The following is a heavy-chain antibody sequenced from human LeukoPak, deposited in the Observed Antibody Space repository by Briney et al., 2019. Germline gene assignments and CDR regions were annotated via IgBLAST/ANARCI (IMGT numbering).Heavy chain of an antibody. CDR3: ARVGDYPNWFDP. J-gene: IGHJ5*02. Sequence: SETLSLTCTVSGYSISSGYYWGWIRQPPGKGLEWIGSIYHSGSTYYNPSLKSRVTISVDTSKNQFSLKLSSVTAADTAVYYCARVGDYPNWFDPWGQGTLVTVSS. CDR2: IYHSGST. D-gene: IGHD4-17*01. V-gene: IGHV4-38-2*02. CDR1: GYSISSGYY.